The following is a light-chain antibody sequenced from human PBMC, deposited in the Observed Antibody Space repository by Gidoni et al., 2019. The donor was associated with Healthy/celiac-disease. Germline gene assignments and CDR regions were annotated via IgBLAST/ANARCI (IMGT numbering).Light chain of an antibody. CDR2: DAS. Sequence: EIVLTPSPATLSLSPGERATLSCRASQSVSSYLAWYQQKPGQAPRLLIYDASNRATGIPARFSGSGSGTDFTLTISSLEPEDFAVYYCQQRSNWPLTWTFXXXTRVEIK. V-gene: IGKV3-11*01. CDR3: QQRSNWPLTWT. CDR1: QSVSSY. J-gene: IGKJ1*01.